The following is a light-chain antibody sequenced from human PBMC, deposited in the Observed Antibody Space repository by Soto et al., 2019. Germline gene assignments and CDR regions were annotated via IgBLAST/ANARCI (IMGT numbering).Light chain of an antibody. Sequence: DIPMTQSPSTLSASVGDRVTITCRASQNINTWLAWYQQKPGKAPTLLISRASSLESGAPSRFSGCGSGTEFTLTISSLQPEDFSTYDCQHYDTYSGTFGPGTKVYVK. CDR3: QHYDTYSGT. J-gene: IGKJ3*01. CDR2: RAS. CDR1: QNINTW. V-gene: IGKV1-5*03.